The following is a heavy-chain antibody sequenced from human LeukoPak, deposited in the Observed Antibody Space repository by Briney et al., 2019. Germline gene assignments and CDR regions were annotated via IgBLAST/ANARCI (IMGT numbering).Heavy chain of an antibody. CDR2: IYYSGST. D-gene: IGHD6-13*01. CDR3: ARVGDRGYDFDY. CDR1: VGSISSSSYY. Sequence: PSETLSLTCTVSVGSISSSSYYWGWIRQPPGKGLEWIGSIYYSGSTYYNPSLKSRVTISVDTSKNQFSLKLSSVTAADTAVYYCARVGDRGYDFDYWGQGTLVTVSS. V-gene: IGHV4-39*07. J-gene: IGHJ4*02.